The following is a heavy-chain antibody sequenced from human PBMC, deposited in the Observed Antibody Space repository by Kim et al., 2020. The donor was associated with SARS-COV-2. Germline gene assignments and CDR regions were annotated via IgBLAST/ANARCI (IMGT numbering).Heavy chain of an antibody. J-gene: IGHJ4*02. CDR3: TTDVEGGYYFDY. CDR2: IKSKTDGGTT. Sequence: GGSLRLSCAASGFTFSNAWMSWVRQAPGKGLEWVGRIKSKTDGGTTDYAAPVKGRFTISRDDSKNTLYLQMNSLKTEDTAVYYCTTDVEGGYYFDYWGQGTLVTVSS. D-gene: IGHD1-26*01. CDR1: GFTFSNAW. V-gene: IGHV3-15*01.